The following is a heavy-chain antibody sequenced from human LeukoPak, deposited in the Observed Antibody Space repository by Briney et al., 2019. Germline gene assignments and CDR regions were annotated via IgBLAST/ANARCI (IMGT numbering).Heavy chain of an antibody. J-gene: IGHJ4*02. D-gene: IGHD2-15*01. Sequence: PGGSLRLSCAASGFTFSSSAMSWVRQVPGKGLEWVSGISASGGSTYYANSVRGRFTISRDYSKNTLYLQMNSLRAEDTAVYYCAKGSAYESLCSGGSCYSDNWGQGTLVTVSS. V-gene: IGHV3-23*01. CDR2: ISASGGST. CDR1: GFTFSSSA. CDR3: AKGSAYESLCSGGSCYSDN.